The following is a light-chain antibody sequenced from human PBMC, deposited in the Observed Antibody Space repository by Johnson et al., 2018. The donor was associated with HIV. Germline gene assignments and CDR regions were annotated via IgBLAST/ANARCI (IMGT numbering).Light chain of an antibody. CDR3: GTWDSSLSCYV. J-gene: IGLJ1*01. V-gene: IGLV1-51*01. Sequence: QSVLTQPPSVSAAPGQKVTISCSGSSSNIGNNFISWYQQLPGSARKLLIYDNNKRPSGIPDRFSGSKSGTSATLGITGLLTGDEADYYCGTWDSSLSCYVFGTGTKVTVL. CDR1: SSNIGNNF. CDR2: DNN.